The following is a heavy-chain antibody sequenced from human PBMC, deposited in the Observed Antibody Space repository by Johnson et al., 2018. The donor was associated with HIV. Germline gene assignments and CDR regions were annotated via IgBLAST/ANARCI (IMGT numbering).Heavy chain of an antibody. CDR3: ARDPLENDYIWGQGAFDI. CDR2: ISYDGSNK. V-gene: IGHV3-30*14. J-gene: IGHJ3*02. D-gene: IGHD3-16*01. CDR1: GFTFSSYA. Sequence: QVQLVESGGGVVQPGRSLRLSCAASGFTFSSYAMHWVRQAPGKGLEWVAVISYDGSNKYYADSVKGRFTISRDNSKNTLYLQMGSLRTEDMAVYHCARDPLENDYIWGQGAFDIWGQGTMVTVSS.